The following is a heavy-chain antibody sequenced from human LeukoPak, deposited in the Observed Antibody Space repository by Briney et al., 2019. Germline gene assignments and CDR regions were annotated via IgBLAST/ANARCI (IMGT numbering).Heavy chain of an antibody. D-gene: IGHD2-2*01. CDR2: INPNTGGT. CDR3: ATPGGYCSSTSCYLFHY. J-gene: IGHJ4*02. CDR1: GYTLTGYY. Sequence: ASVKVSCKASGYTLTGYYMHWVRQAPGQGLEWMGRINPNTGGTNYAQNFQGRVTMTRDTSISTAYLDLSSLRSDDTAVYYCATPGGYCSSTSCYLFHYWGQGTLVTVSS. V-gene: IGHV1-2*06.